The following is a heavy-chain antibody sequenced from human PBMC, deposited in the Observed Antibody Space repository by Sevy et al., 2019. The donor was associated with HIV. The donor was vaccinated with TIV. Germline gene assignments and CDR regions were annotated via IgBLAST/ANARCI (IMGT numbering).Heavy chain of an antibody. CDR3: ARDVLFDTVPFDY. CDR1: GFTFSSYA. Sequence: GGSLRLSCAASGFTFSSYAMHWVRQAPGKGLEWVAVISYDGGNKYYADSVKGRFTISRDNSKNTLYLQMNSLRAEDTAVYYCARDVLFDTVPFDYWGQGTLVTVSS. J-gene: IGHJ4*02. D-gene: IGHD4-17*01. CDR2: ISYDGGNK. V-gene: IGHV3-30-3*01.